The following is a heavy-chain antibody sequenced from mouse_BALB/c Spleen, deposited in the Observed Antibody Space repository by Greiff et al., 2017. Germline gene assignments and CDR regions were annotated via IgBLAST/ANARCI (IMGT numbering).Heavy chain of an antibody. CDR1: GYTFTSYV. D-gene: IGHD2-1*01. CDR3: AKEGGYGNYPYY. V-gene: IGHV1-14*01. Sequence: VHVKQSGPELVKPGASVKMSCKASGYTFTSYVMHWVKQKPGQGLEWIGYINPYNDGTKYNEKFKGKATLTSDKSSSTAYMELSSLTSEDSAVYYCAKEGGYGNYPYYWGQGTTLTVSS. CDR2: INPYNDGT. J-gene: IGHJ2*01.